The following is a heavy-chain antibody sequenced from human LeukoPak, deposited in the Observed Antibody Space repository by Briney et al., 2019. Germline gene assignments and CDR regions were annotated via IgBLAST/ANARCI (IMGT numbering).Heavy chain of an antibody. CDR2: MNPNIPNT. Sequence: IGLMNPNIPNTAYAQKFQGRVTITSNTSISTAYMELSSLRSEDTAVYYCARGRVYYYYMDVWGKGTTVTVSS. J-gene: IGHJ6*03. V-gene: IGHV1-8*03. CDR3: ARGRVYYYYMDV.